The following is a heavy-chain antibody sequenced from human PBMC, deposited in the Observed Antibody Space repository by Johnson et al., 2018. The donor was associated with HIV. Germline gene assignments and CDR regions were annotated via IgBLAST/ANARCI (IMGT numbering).Heavy chain of an antibody. D-gene: IGHD3-22*01. CDR2: SRDKANTHTT. Sequence: VQLVESGGGLVQPGGSLRLSCAASGFIFSDHYMDWVRQAPGQGLEWVGRSRDKANTHTTEYAASVKGRFTISRDDAKSLLYLQINSLKTEDTAVYYWVRDSSGYSGFVTWGQGTVVTVSS. CDR3: VRDSSGYSGFVT. J-gene: IGHJ3*02. V-gene: IGHV3-72*01. CDR1: GFIFSDHY.